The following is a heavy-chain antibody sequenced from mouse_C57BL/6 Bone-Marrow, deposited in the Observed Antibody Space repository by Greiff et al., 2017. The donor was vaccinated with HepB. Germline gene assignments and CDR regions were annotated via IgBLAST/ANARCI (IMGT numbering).Heavy chain of an antibody. J-gene: IGHJ2*01. CDR3: ARLTYYFDY. D-gene: IGHD4-1*01. CDR2: INPYNGGT. CDR1: GYTFTDYY. Sequence: VKLMESGPVLVKPGASVKMSCKASGYTFTDYYMNWVKQSHGKSLEWIGVINPYNGGTSYNQKFKGKATLTVDKSSSTAYMELNSLTSEDSAVYYCARLTYYFDYWGQGTTLTVSS. V-gene: IGHV1-19*01.